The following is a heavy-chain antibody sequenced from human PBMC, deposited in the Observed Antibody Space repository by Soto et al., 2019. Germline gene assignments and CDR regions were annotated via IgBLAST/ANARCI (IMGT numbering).Heavy chain of an antibody. J-gene: IGHJ6*02. CDR3: ARGGYGSASYYLAYGMDV. CDR1: GFTFGSYG. V-gene: IGHV3-33*01. D-gene: IGHD3-10*01. Sequence: QVQLVESGGGVVQPGRSLRLSCAASGFTFGSYGMHWVRQAPGKGLEWVAVIWSDGSNKYYADSVKGRFTISRDNSKNTLYLQMNGLRAEDRAVYYCARGGYGSASYYLAYGMDVWGQGTTVTVSS. CDR2: IWSDGSNK.